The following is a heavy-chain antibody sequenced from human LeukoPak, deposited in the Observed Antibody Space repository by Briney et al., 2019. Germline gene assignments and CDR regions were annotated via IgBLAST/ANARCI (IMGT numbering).Heavy chain of an antibody. CDR1: GFTFSSYS. CDR2: FTSRSGTI. CDR3: ARVYREVATRPPFLY. D-gene: IGHD5-12*01. Sequence: GGSLRLSCVASGFTFSSYSMNWVRQAPGKGLEWVSSFTSRSGTIYYADSVKGRFTISRDNAKNSLFLQMSSLRVEDTAVYYCARVYREVATRPPFLYWGQGTLVTVSS. V-gene: IGHV3-21*01. J-gene: IGHJ4*02.